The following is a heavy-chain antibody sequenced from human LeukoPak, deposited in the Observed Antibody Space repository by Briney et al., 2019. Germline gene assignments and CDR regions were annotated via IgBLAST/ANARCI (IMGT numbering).Heavy chain of an antibody. V-gene: IGHV3-43D*03. D-gene: IGHD1-26*01. Sequence: PGGSLRLSCAASGFPFDDYGMNWVRQVPGKGLEWVSLINWDGGSTYYADSVRGRFTISRDNSKNSLFLQMNSLRAEDTALYYCAKDIKSGSYSHYFDYWGQGTLVTVSS. CDR3: AKDIKSGSYSHYFDY. CDR1: GFPFDDYG. J-gene: IGHJ4*02. CDR2: INWDGGST.